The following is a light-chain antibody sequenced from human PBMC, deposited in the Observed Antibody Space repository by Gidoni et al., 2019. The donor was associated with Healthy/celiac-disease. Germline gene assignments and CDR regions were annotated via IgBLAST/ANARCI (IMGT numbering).Light chain of an antibody. CDR3: NSRDSSGNHRYV. Sequence: SSELTQDPAVSVALGQTVRITCQGDSLRSYYASWYQQKPGQAPVLFIYGKTNRPSGIPDRFSGSSSGNTASLTITGAQAEDEADYYCNSRDSSGNHRYVFGTGTKVTVL. CDR2: GKT. V-gene: IGLV3-19*01. J-gene: IGLJ1*01. CDR1: SLRSYY.